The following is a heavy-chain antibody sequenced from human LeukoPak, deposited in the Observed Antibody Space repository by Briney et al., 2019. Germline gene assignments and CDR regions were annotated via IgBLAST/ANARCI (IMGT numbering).Heavy chain of an antibody. J-gene: IGHJ3*02. D-gene: IGHD3-22*01. CDR1: GFTVSSNY. CDR2: IYSGGST. Sequence: GGSLRLSCAASGFTVSSNYISWVRQAPGKGLEWVSIIYSGGSTYYADSVKGRFTISRDNAKNSLYLQMNSLRAEDTAVYYCARDRGRKYYYDSSGYSRAFDIWGQGTMVTVSS. V-gene: IGHV3-53*01. CDR3: ARDRGRKYYYDSSGYSRAFDI.